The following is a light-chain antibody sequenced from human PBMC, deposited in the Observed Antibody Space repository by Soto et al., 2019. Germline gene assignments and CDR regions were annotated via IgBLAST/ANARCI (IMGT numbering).Light chain of an antibody. V-gene: IGLV2-18*02. CDR1: SSDVGSYNR. CDR2: DVS. J-gene: IGLJ1*01. CDR3: SSYTSSSTYV. Sequence: HSELTQAPSVSGSPGQSVTISCTGTSSDVGSYNRVSWYQQPPGTAPKLLIYDVSNRPSGVPDRFSGSKSGNAASLTISGLQAEDEADYYCSSYTSSSTYVFGTGTKVTVL.